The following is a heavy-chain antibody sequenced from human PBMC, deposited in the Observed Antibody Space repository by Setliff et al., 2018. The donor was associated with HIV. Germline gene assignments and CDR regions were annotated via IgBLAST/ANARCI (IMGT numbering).Heavy chain of an antibody. V-gene: IGHV3-7*01. D-gene: IGHD3-16*01. CDR3: ARLGPITTHTTYDY. J-gene: IGHJ4*02. CDR2: IKYDGSET. Sequence: GGSLRLSCEASGFSFSTYSMSWVRRAPGKGLEWVATIKYDGSETYHVDSVKGRFTISRDNAKNSLYLQMNSLRAEDTAVYYCARLGPITTHTTYDYWGQGTLVTVSS. CDR1: GFSFSTYS.